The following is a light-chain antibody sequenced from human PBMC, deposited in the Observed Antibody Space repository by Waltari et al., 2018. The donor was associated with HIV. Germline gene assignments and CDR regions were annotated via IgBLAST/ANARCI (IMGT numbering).Light chain of an antibody. CDR3: MQGSYWPRT. CDR2: KIS. Sequence: AVVTQSPLSLSVTPGQPASLSCKSSQNLVYSDGNTYLHWYQQRPGQSPRRLIYKISKWDSGVPDRFSGSGSGTDFTLRISRVEAEDVAVYYCMQGSYWPRTFGQGTKLEI. J-gene: IGKJ2*01. V-gene: IGKV2D-30*01. CDR1: QNLVYSDGNTY.